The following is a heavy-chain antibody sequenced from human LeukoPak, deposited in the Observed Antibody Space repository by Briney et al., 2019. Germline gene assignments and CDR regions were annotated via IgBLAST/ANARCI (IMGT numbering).Heavy chain of an antibody. V-gene: IGHV3-21*04. CDR2: ISSSSSYT. Sequence: GGSLRLSCAASGFTFSSYSMNWVRQAPGKGLEWVSSISSSSSYTYYADSVMGRFTISRDNSKSTLYLQMNSLRAEDTAVYYCAKRPYSGSYYFDYWGQGTLVTVSS. D-gene: IGHD1-26*01. CDR1: GFTFSSYS. J-gene: IGHJ4*02. CDR3: AKRPYSGSYYFDY.